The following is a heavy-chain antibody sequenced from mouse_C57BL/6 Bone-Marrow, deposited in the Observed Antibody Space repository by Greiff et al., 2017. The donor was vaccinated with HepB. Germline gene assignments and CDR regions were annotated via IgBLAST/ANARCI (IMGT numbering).Heavy chain of an antibody. Sequence: EVKLMESGGGLVQSGRSLRLSCATSGFTFSDFYMEWVRQAPGKGLEWIAASRNKANDYTTEYSASVKGRFIVSRDTSQSILYLQMNALRAEDTAIYYCARDALNLWYFDVWGTGTTVTVSS. V-gene: IGHV7-1*01. J-gene: IGHJ1*03. CDR3: ARDALNLWYFDV. CDR1: GFTFSDFY. CDR2: SRNKANDYTT.